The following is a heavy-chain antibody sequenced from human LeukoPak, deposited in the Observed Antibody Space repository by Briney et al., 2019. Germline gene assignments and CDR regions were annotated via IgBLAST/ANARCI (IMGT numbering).Heavy chain of an antibody. J-gene: IGHJ5*02. V-gene: IGHV4-59*01. CDR3: AREGSSSWYADNWFDP. CDR2: IYYSGST. Sequence: SETLSLTCTVSGGSISSYYWSWIRQPPGEGLEWIGYIYYSGSTNYNPSLKSRVTISVDTSKNQFSLKLSSVTAADTAVYYCAREGSSSWYADNWFDPWGQGTLVTVSS. D-gene: IGHD6-13*01. CDR1: GGSISSYY.